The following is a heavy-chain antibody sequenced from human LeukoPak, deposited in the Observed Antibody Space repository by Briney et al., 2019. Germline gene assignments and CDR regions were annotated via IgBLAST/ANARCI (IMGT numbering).Heavy chain of an antibody. V-gene: IGHV4-59*05. CDR1: GGAVNTYY. D-gene: IGHD6-19*01. Sequence: SETLSLTCTVSGGAVNTYYWSWIRQPPGKGLEWIGSINYSGSTYYNPSLKSRVTISVDTSKNQFSLKLSSVTAADTAVYYCASIGGAVAAYYYYYYYMDVWGKGTTVTVSS. CDR3: ASIGGAVAAYYYYYYYMDV. CDR2: INYSGST. J-gene: IGHJ6*03.